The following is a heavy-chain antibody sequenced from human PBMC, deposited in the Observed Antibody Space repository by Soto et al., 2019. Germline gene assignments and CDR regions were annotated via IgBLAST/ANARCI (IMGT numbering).Heavy chain of an antibody. Sequence: QVQLVQSGAEVKKPGSSVKVSCKASGGTFSSYTIRWVRQAPGQGLEWMGRIIPILGITIYAQKSQGRVTITADKATSTANIDLSRRRSEDSAVYYCARAQGVAGGLEDWGPGTLVTVSS. J-gene: IGHJ4*02. CDR2: IIPILGIT. CDR3: ARAQGVAGGLED. D-gene: IGHD6-19*01. CDR1: GGTFSSYT. V-gene: IGHV1-69*02.